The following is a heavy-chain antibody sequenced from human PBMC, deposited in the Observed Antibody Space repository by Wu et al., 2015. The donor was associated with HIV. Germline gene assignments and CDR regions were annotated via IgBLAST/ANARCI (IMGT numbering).Heavy chain of an antibody. V-gene: IGHV1-46*01. Sequence: QVQLVQSGAEVKKPGASVRVSCKASGYTFTNYYIHWVRHTPGQGLDWMGIINPSGGSTTYAQKFQGRVTMTRDTSTSTVYMELSSLGSEDTAVYYCARPVDTMYYYGMDVWGQGTTVTVSS. CDR1: GYTFTNYY. CDR2: INPSGGST. CDR3: ARPVDTMYYYGMDV. D-gene: IGHD5-18*01. J-gene: IGHJ6*02.